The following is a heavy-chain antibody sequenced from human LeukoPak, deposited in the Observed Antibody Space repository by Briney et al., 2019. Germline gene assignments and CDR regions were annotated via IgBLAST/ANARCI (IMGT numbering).Heavy chain of an antibody. CDR2: INHSGYT. CDR3: TRMTTGHDY. D-gene: IGHD4-17*01. Sequence: SETLSLTCAVSGVSFDDYYWSWIRHTPGKGLEWIGEINHSGYTNDNPSLKSRVTLSIDTSRKQFSLNLRSVTVADAGTYYCTRMTTGHDYWGQGTLVTVS. J-gene: IGHJ4*02. V-gene: IGHV4-34*01. CDR1: GVSFDDYY.